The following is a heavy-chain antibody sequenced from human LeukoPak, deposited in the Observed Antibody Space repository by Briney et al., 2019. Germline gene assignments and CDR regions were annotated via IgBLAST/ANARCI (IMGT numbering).Heavy chain of an antibody. J-gene: IGHJ5*02. Sequence: KPSETLSLTCAVYGGSFSGYYWSWIRQPPGKGLEWIGEINHSGSTNYNPSLKSRVTISVDTSKNQFSLKLSSVTAADTAVYYCARLRITMVRGVRYFNWFDPWGQGTLVTVSS. CDR1: GGSFSGYY. CDR2: INHSGST. D-gene: IGHD3-10*01. CDR3: ARLRITMVRGVRYFNWFDP. V-gene: IGHV4-34*01.